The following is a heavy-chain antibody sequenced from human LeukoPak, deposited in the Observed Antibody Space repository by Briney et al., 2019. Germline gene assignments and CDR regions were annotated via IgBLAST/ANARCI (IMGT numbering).Heavy chain of an antibody. Sequence: PGGSLRLSCAASGFTFSSYWMSWVRQAPGKGLEWVSVIYSGGNTYYADSVKGRFTISRDNSKNTLYLQMSSLRAEDTAVYYCARDDFFDIWGQGTMVTVSS. J-gene: IGHJ3*02. CDR3: ARDDFFDI. CDR2: IYSGGNT. D-gene: IGHD3/OR15-3a*01. CDR1: GFTFSSYW. V-gene: IGHV3-66*01.